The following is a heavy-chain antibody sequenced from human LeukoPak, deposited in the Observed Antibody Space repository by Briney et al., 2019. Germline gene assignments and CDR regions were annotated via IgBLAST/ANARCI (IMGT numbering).Heavy chain of an antibody. J-gene: IGHJ5*02. CDR1: GFTFSSYA. D-gene: IGHD3-22*01. V-gene: IGHV3-23*01. Sequence: GGSLRLSCAASGFTFSSYAMSWVRQAPGKGLEWVSTISKDGAGTHYADSVKGRFTISRDKSKDTVYLQMDSLRADDTARYYCAKDYDSSNYYSGPWGQGTLVTVSS. CDR3: AKDYDSSNYYSGP. CDR2: ISKDGAGT.